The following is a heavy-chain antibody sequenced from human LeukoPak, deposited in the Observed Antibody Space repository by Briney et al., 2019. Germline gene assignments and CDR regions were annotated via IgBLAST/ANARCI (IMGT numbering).Heavy chain of an antibody. J-gene: IGHJ4*02. CDR1: GYTFSSYA. D-gene: IGHD1-26*01. CDR2: ISGSGGST. V-gene: IGHV3-23*01. Sequence: GGSLRLSCAASGYTFSSYAMSWVRQAPGKGLEWVSAISGSGGSTYYADSVKGRFTISRDNSKNTLYLQMNSLRAEDTAVYYCAKVLTDGFYSGSPPPYYWGQGTLVTVSS. CDR3: AKVLTDGFYSGSPPPYY.